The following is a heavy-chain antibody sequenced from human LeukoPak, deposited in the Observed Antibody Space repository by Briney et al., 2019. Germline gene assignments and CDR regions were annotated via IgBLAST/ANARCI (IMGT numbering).Heavy chain of an antibody. CDR2: ISSSSSYI. D-gene: IGHD5-12*01. J-gene: IGHJ5*02. V-gene: IGHV3-21*01. Sequence: GGSLRLSCAASGFTFSSYSMNWVRQAPGKGLEWVSSISSSSSYIYYADSVKGRFTISGDNAKNSLYLQMNSLRAEDTAVYYCARDPYSGYDLAWGQGTLATVSS. CDR3: ARDPYSGYDLA. CDR1: GFTFSSYS.